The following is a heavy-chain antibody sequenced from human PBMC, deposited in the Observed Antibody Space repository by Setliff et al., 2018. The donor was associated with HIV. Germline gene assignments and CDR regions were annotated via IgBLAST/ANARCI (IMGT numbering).Heavy chain of an antibody. Sequence: SVKVSCKASGGTFTSYAISWVRQAPGQGLEWMGGIIPILGIANYAQKFQGRVAITTDESTSTAYMELSSLRSEDTAVYYCARVYCSGGSCSTYYYYYYMDVWGKGTTVTVSS. D-gene: IGHD2-15*01. CDR2: IIPILGIA. J-gene: IGHJ6*03. V-gene: IGHV1-69*10. CDR3: ARVYCSGGSCSTYYYYYYMDV. CDR1: GGTFTSYA.